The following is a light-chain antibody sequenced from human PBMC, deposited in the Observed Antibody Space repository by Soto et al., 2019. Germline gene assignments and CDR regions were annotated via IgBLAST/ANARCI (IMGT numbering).Light chain of an antibody. CDR1: NSDVGRYNY. CDR2: EVS. Sequence: QSAVTQPASVSGSPGQSITISCTGTNSDVGRYNYVSWYQQHPGKAPKLMIYEVSNRPSGVSNRFSGSKSGNTASLTISGLHAEDEADYYCSSYTRSSTLVFGGGTKLTVL. CDR3: SSYTRSSTLV. V-gene: IGLV2-14*01. J-gene: IGLJ2*01.